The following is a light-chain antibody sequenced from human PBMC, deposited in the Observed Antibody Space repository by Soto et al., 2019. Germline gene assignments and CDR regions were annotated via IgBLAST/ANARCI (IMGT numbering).Light chain of an antibody. CDR3: QQYGRSPPGFT. V-gene: IGKV3-20*01. CDR2: GAS. J-gene: IGKJ3*01. CDR1: QSVSSSY. Sequence: EVMLTQSPGTLSLSPGERATLSCRASQSVSSSYLAWYQHKPGQAPRLLIYGASTRASGIPDRFSGGGSGTDFTLTISRLEPEDFAVYYCQQYGRSPPGFTFGPGTKVDIK.